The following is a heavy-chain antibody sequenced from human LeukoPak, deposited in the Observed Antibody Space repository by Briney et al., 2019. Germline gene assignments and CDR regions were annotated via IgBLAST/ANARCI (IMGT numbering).Heavy chain of an antibody. J-gene: IGHJ4*02. V-gene: IGHV1-46*01. D-gene: IGHD1-1*01. CDR3: TTELRRGGKQLGDYFDY. Sequence: GASVKVSCTASGYTFTNYYIIWVRQAPGQGLEWMGIINPSGGSTDYTQKFQGRVTMTRDTSTSTVYMELSSLRSEDTAVYYGTTELRRGGKQLGDYFDYWGQGTLVTVSS. CDR1: GYTFTNYY. CDR2: INPSGGST.